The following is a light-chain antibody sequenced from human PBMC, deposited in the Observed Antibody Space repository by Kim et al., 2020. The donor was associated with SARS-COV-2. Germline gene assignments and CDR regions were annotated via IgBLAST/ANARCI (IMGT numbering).Light chain of an antibody. Sequence: QSTTISCTETSSDVGSYNYDSWYQQHPGKAPKLMIYAVSNRPSGVSNRFSGSKSGNTASLTISGLQAEDEADYYCSSYTRSSTNYVFGTGTKVTVL. V-gene: IGLV2-14*03. CDR3: SSYTRSSTNYV. CDR1: SSDVGSYNY. J-gene: IGLJ1*01. CDR2: AVS.